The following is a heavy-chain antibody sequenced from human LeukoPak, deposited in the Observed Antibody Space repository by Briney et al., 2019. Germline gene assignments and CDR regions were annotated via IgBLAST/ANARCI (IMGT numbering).Heavy chain of an antibody. Sequence: GGSLRLSCAASGFTFSSYSMNWVRQAPGKGLEWVSYISSSSSTIYYADSVKGRFTISRDNAKNSLYLQMNSLRAEDTAVYYCARDGSGSYYGTLDYWGQGTLVTVSS. D-gene: IGHD3-10*01. CDR1: GFTFSSYS. V-gene: IGHV3-48*01. CDR3: ARDGSGSYYGTLDY. CDR2: ISSSSSTI. J-gene: IGHJ4*02.